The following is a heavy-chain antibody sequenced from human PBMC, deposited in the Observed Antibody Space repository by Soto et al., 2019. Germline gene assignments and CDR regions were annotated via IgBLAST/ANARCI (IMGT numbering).Heavy chain of an antibody. D-gene: IGHD3-9*01. V-gene: IGHV3-23*01. Sequence: EVQLLESGGGLVQPGGSLRLSCAASGFTFSSYAMSWVRQAPGKGLEWVSAISGSGGSTYYADSVKGRFTISRDNSKNTLYLQMNSLGAEDTAVYYCAKDPSGYDILTGRPPPDYWGQGTLVTVSS. J-gene: IGHJ4*02. CDR3: AKDPSGYDILTGRPPPDY. CDR1: GFTFSSYA. CDR2: ISGSGGST.